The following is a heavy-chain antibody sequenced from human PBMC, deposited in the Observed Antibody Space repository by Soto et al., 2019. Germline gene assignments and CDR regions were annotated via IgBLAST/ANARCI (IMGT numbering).Heavy chain of an antibody. CDR1: GGSISSGDYY. J-gene: IGHJ4*02. CDR2: IYYSGST. D-gene: IGHD3-22*01. CDR3: ATYYYDNSGYYYFDY. Sequence: PSETLSLTCTVSGGSISSGDYYWCWIRQPPGKGLEWIGYIYYSGSTYYNPSLKSRVTISVDTSKNQFSLKLSSVTAADTAVYYCATYYYDNSGYYYFDYWGQRTLVTVSS. V-gene: IGHV4-30-4*01.